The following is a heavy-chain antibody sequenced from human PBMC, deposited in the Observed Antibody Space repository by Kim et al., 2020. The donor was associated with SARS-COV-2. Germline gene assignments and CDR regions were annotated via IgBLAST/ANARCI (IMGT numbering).Heavy chain of an antibody. V-gene: IGHV1-8*01. CDR1: GYTFTSYD. CDR2: MNPNSGNT. J-gene: IGHJ4*02. Sequence: ASVKVSCKASGYTFTSYDINWVRQATGQGLEWMGWMNPNSGNTGYAQKFQGRVTMTRNTSITTAYMELSSLTSDDTVVYYCTRSMGRGSDYYAYWGLGTLVTVSS. D-gene: IGHD3-22*01. CDR3: TRSMGRGSDYYAY.